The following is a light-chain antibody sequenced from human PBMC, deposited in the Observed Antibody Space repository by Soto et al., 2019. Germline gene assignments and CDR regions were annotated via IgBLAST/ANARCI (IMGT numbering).Light chain of an antibody. CDR3: TAWDDSLNWL. Sequence: QPVLTQPPSVSGTPGQRVTISCSGSRSNIGSNNVNWYQHVPGTAPKLLIFSDNQRPSGVPDRFSGSKSGTSASLAISGLQSEDEADYYCTAWDDSLNWLFGGGTKVTVL. CDR1: RSNIGSNN. J-gene: IGLJ3*02. V-gene: IGLV1-44*01. CDR2: SDN.